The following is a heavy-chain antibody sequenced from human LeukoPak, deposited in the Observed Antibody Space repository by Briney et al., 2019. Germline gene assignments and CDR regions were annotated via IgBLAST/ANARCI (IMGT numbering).Heavy chain of an antibody. CDR3: AKDSGGYSSSSFGS. CDR2: IYSGGST. D-gene: IGHD6-13*01. Sequence: GGSLRLSCAASGFTVSSNSLSWVRQGPGKGLEWVSIIYSGGSTYYADSVKGRFTISRDNSKNTLYLQMSSLRAEDTALYYCAKDSGGYSSSSFGSWGQGTLVTVSS. J-gene: IGHJ4*02. V-gene: IGHV3-66*01. CDR1: GFTVSSNS.